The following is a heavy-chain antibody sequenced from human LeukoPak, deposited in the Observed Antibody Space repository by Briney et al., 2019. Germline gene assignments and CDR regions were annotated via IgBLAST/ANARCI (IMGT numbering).Heavy chain of an antibody. CDR3: ARRRRGGWLQFLISSGNWFDP. J-gene: IGHJ5*02. CDR2: INHSVST. Sequence: SETLSLTCAVYGGSFSGYYWSWIRQPPGKGLEWIGEINHSVSTNYNPSLKSRVTISVDTSKNQFSLKLSSVTAADTAVYHCARRRRGGWLQFLISSGNWFDPWGQGTLVTVSS. V-gene: IGHV4-34*01. CDR1: GGSFSGYY. D-gene: IGHD5-24*01.